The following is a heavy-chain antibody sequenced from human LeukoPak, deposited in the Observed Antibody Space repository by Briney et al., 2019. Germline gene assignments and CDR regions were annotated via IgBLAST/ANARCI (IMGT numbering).Heavy chain of an antibody. V-gene: IGHV4-34*01. D-gene: IGHD3-9*01. CDR1: GGSFSGHY. CDR2: INHSGST. J-gene: IGHJ5*02. Sequence: SETLSLTCAVYGGSFSGHYWSWIRQPPGKGLEWIGEINHSGSTNYNPSLKSRVTISVDTSKNQFSLKLSSVTAADTAVYYCARGQILRYFDWLNWFDPWGQGTLVTVSS. CDR3: ARGQILRYFDWLNWFDP.